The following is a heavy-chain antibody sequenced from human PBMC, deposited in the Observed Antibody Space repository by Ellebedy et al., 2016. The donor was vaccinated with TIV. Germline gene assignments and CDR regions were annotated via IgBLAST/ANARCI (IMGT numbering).Heavy chain of an antibody. V-gene: IGHV3-7*01. J-gene: IGHJ4*02. Sequence: GESLKISCAASGFPFDSYVMNWVRQAPGKGLEWVANIKQDGSETYYVDSVKGRFTISRDNAKNSLYLQMNSLRADDTAVYYCARSPYTGYSDLGFDYWGQGSLVTVSS. CDR2: IKQDGSET. CDR3: ARSPYTGYSDLGFDY. CDR1: GFPFDSYV. D-gene: IGHD2-2*02.